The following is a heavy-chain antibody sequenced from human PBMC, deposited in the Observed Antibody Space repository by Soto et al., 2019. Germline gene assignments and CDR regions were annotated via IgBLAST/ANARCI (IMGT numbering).Heavy chain of an antibody. Sequence: SETLSLTCTVSGGSISTYYWSWIRQPPGKGLEWIGYIYYSGSTFYNPSLKSRVTISVDTPKNQFSLKLSSVTAADTAVYYCARLSSIAATLWLWGQGTLVTVYS. V-gene: IGHV4-59*01. CDR2: IYYSGST. CDR1: GGSISTYY. J-gene: IGHJ4*02. D-gene: IGHD6-6*01. CDR3: ARLSSIAATLWL.